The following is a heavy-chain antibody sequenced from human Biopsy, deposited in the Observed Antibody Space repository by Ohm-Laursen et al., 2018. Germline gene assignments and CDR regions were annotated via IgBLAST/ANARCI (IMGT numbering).Heavy chain of an antibody. CDR1: GDSISSYY. V-gene: IGHV4-59*01. J-gene: IGHJ4*02. Sequence: GTLSLTCTVSGDSISSYYWNWIRQPPGKRLEWIGYILSTGSTDYNPSLQSRVSTSLDLSTDQFSLKVDSVTAADTAVYYCARVVGAATGFDSWGRGTPVIVSS. CDR2: ILSTGST. CDR3: ARVVGAATGFDS. D-gene: IGHD1-26*01.